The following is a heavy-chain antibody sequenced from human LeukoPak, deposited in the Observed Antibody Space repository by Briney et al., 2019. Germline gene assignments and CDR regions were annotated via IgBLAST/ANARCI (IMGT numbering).Heavy chain of an antibody. D-gene: IGHD3-9*01. CDR3: AKDGSDILPGHYGDAFDI. Sequence: PGGSLRLSCAATGFTFSSYAMSWVRQAPGKGLEWVSAISGSGGSTYYADSVKGRFTISRDNSKNTLYLQMNSLRAEDTAVYYCAKDGSDILPGHYGDAFDIWGQGTMVTVSS. CDR2: ISGSGGST. CDR1: GFTFSSYA. J-gene: IGHJ3*02. V-gene: IGHV3-23*01.